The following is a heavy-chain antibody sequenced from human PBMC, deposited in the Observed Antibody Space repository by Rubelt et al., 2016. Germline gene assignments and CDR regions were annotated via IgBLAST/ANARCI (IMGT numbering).Heavy chain of an antibody. J-gene: IGHJ3*02. V-gene: IGHV1-18*01. D-gene: IGHD4-11*01. CDR1: GYTFTSYG. CDR3: ARGARRYSMDPRNAFDI. CDR2: IHAYNGKP. Sequence: QVQLVQSGAEVKKPGASVKVSCKASGYTFTSYGISWVRQAPGQGLEWMGWIHAYNGKPNYAQKLQGRVTMTTDTSTSTAYMELRSLRSDDTAVYYCARGARRYSMDPRNAFDIWGQGTMVTVSS.